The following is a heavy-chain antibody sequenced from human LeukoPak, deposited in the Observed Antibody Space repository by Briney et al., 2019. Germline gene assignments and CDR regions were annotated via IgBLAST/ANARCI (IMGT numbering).Heavy chain of an antibody. Sequence: GGSLRLSCAASGFIFGHYVMSWVRQAPGKGLEWVSVITGSGGNTYYADSVKGRFTISKDNSKNTVYLQMSSLRVDDTAVYYCAKAASSSWPSYYYGMDVWGQGTTVTVSS. CDR1: GFIFGHYV. D-gene: IGHD6-13*01. V-gene: IGHV3-23*01. J-gene: IGHJ6*02. CDR2: ITGSGGNT. CDR3: AKAASSSWPSYYYGMDV.